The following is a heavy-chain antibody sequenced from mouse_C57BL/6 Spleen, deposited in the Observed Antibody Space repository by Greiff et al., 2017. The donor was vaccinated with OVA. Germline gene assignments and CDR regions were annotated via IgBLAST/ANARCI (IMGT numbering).Heavy chain of an antibody. V-gene: IGHV1-19*01. J-gene: IGHJ2*01. CDR1: GYTFTDYY. CDR3: ARYSSYYFDY. Sequence: VHVQQSGPVLVKPGASVKMSCKASGYTFTDYYMNWVKQGHGKSLEWIGVINPYNGGTSYNQKFKGKATLTVDKSSCTAYMELNRLTAEDSAVYYCARYSSYYFDYWGQGTTLTVAS. CDR2: INPYNGGT. D-gene: IGHD1-1*01.